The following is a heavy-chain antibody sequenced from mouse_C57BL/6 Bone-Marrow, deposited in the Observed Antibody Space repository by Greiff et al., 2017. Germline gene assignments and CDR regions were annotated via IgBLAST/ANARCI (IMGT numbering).Heavy chain of an antibody. Sequence: VQLQQPGAELVKPGASVKLSKASGYTFTSYWMHWVKQRPGQGLEWIGMIHPNSGSTNYNEKFKSKATLTVDKSSSTAYMQLSSLTSEDSAVYYCARDGYYEDAMDYWGQGTSVTVSS. D-gene: IGHD2-3*01. J-gene: IGHJ4*01. CDR1: GYTFTSYW. CDR3: ARDGYYEDAMDY. V-gene: IGHV1-64*01. CDR2: IHPNSGST.